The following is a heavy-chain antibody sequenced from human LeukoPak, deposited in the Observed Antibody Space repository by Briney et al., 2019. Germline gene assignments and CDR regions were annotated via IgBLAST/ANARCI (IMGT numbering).Heavy chain of an antibody. CDR1: GGSFSGYY. CDR2: INHSGST. D-gene: IGHD2-15*01. J-gene: IGHJ4*02. Sequence: PSETLSLTCAVYGGSFSGYYWSWIRQPPGKGLEWIGEINHSGSTNYNPSLKSRVTISVDTSKNQFSLKLSSVTAADTAVYYCASSVVAATGYFDYWGQGTLVTVSS. CDR3: ASSVVAATGYFDY. V-gene: IGHV4-34*01.